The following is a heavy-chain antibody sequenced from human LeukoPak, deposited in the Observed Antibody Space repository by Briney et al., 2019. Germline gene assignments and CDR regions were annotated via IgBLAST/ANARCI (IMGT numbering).Heavy chain of an antibody. J-gene: IGHJ4*02. CDR3: ARIQYSSSWYGSPFDY. CDR1: GFTFDDYG. CDR2: INWNGGST. V-gene: IGHV3-20*04. Sequence: GKSLRLSCAAAGFTFDDYGMSWVRQAPGKGLEWVSGINWNGGSTGYADSVKGRFTISRDNAKNSLYLQMNNLRAEDTALYYCARIQYSSSWYGSPFDYWGQGTLVTVSS. D-gene: IGHD6-13*01.